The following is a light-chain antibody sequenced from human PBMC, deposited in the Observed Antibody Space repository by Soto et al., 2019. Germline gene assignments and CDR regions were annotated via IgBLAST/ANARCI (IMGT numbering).Light chain of an antibody. CDR1: QSVSSN. J-gene: IGKJ4*02. CDR2: GAS. V-gene: IGKV3-15*01. Sequence: EILMTQSPATLSVSPGYRATLSCRASQSVSSNLDWYQQKPGQAPKRLIYGASTMASGIPSRFSGSGSGTDFTLTISSLQPEDFATYYCQQNYNCPLTFGPGTKVEIK. CDR3: QQNYNCPLT.